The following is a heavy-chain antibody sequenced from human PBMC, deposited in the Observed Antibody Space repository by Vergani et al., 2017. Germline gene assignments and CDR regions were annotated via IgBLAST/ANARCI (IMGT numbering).Heavy chain of an antibody. CDR3: AKDLLGFRVAAAGNWYFDL. CDR1: GYTFTGYY. CDR2: INPNSGGT. D-gene: IGHD6-13*01. J-gene: IGHJ2*01. Sequence: QVQLVQSGAEVKKPGASVKVSCKASGYTFTGYYMHWVRQAPGQGLEWMGWINPNSGGTNYAQKFQGRVTMTRDTSISTAYMELSRLRSDDTAVYYCAKDLLGFRVAAAGNWYFDLWGRGTLVTVSS. V-gene: IGHV1-2*02.